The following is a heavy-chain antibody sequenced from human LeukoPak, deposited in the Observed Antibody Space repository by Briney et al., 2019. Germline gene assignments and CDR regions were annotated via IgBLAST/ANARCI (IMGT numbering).Heavy chain of an antibody. J-gene: IGHJ4*02. CDR1: GGSISTSSYY. CDR2: VYYSGNT. D-gene: IGHD3-10*01. Sequence: SETLSLTCTVSGGSISTSSYYWGWVRQPPGKGLEWIGSVYYSGNTFYNPSLKSRVTISVDTPKNQFSLKLRSVTAADTAVFYCASGPSGNPDYWGQGTLVTVSS. V-gene: IGHV4-39*01. CDR3: ASGPSGNPDY.